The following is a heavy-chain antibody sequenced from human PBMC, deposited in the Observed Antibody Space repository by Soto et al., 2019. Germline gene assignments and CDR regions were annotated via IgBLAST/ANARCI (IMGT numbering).Heavy chain of an antibody. J-gene: IGHJ4*02. D-gene: IGHD3-10*01. CDR3: ARAQGSGFLVS. Sequence: SETLSLTCTVSGGSISSGDYYWSWIRQPPGKGLEWIGYIYYSGSTYYNPSLKSRATISVDTSKNQFSLKLSSVTAADTAVYYCARAQGSGFLVSWGQGTLVTVSS. CDR2: IYYSGST. CDR1: GGSISSGDYY. V-gene: IGHV4-30-4*01.